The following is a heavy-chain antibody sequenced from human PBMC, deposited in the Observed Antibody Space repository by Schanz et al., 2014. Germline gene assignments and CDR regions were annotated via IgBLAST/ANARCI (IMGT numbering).Heavy chain of an antibody. CDR2: ISAYNGNT. J-gene: IGHJ6*03. Sequence: QVQVVQSGAEVKKPGASVKVSCKASGYTFTSYGINWVRQAPGQGLEWMGWISAYNGNTNYAQKLQGRVTMTTDTSTSTAYMELTSLRSEDTAVYYCAGAYCSSTSCYTGYYYMDVWGKGTTVTVSS. CDR1: GYTFTSYG. D-gene: IGHD2-2*02. V-gene: IGHV1-18*01. CDR3: AGAYCSSTSCYTGYYYMDV.